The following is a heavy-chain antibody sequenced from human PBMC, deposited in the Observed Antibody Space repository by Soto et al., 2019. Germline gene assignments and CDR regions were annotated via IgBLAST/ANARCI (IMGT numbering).Heavy chain of an antibody. J-gene: IGHJ4*02. CDR2: VSGGGDGT. V-gene: IGHV3-23*01. CDR3: TKGPIFGVVTHYFDS. D-gene: IGHD3-3*01. CDR1: GSPFAALP. Sequence: EVQLLESGGGLVQPGGPWGPPVEPLGSPFAALPLTWSARPPGKGREWVSSVSGGGDGTYYADSVKGRFTISRDNSKNTLYLQMNSLRAQDTAVYFCTKGPIFGVVTHYFDSWGQGTLVTVSS.